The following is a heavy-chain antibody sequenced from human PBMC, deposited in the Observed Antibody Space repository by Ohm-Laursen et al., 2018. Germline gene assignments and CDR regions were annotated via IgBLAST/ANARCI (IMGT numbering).Heavy chain of an antibody. CDR2: VST. V-gene: IGHV4-38-2*01. Sequence: SDTLSLTCAVSGYSISSDSYWGWIRQPPGQGLEWIGVSTYYNPSLKSRVTISVDKSKNQLSLKLRSVTAADTTLYYCARGLWYFDLWGRGTLVTVSS. J-gene: IGHJ2*01. D-gene: IGHD3/OR15-3a*01. CDR1: GYSISSDSY. CDR3: ARGLWYFDL.